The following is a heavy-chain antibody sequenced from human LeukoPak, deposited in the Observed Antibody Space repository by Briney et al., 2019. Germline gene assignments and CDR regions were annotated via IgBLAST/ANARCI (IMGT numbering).Heavy chain of an antibody. J-gene: IGHJ6*02. CDR2: IYYSGST. CDR1: GGSISSGDYY. Sequence: SQTLSLTCTVSGGSISSGDYYWSWIRQPPGKGLEWVGYIYYSGSTYYNPSLKSRVTISVDTSKNQFSLKLSSVTAADTAVYYCAGPYCSGGSCYPRYYYYGMDVWGQGTTVTVSS. V-gene: IGHV4-30-4*01. D-gene: IGHD2-15*01. CDR3: AGPYCSGGSCYPRYYYYGMDV.